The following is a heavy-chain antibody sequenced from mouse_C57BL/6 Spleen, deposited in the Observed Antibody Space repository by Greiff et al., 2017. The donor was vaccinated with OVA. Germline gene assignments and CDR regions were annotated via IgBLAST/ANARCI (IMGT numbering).Heavy chain of an antibody. V-gene: IGHV1-64*01. CDR1: GYTFTSYW. CDR3: ARKAPYDDGFAY. CDR2: IHPNSGST. D-gene: IGHD2-14*01. Sequence: QVQLQQPGAELVKPGASVKLSCKASGYTFTSYWMHWVKQRPGQGLEWIGMIHPNSGSTNYNEKFKSKATLTVDKSSSTAYMQLSSLTSEDSAVYYCARKAPYDDGFAYWGQGTLVTVSA. J-gene: IGHJ3*01.